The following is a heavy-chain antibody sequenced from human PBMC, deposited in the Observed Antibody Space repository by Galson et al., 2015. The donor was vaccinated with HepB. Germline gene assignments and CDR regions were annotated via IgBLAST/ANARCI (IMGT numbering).Heavy chain of an antibody. CDR2: IIPIFGTA. CDR1: GGTFSSYA. CDR3: AREGGGCYYDSSGYCPDAFDI. J-gene: IGHJ3*02. V-gene: IGHV1-69*05. D-gene: IGHD3-22*01. Sequence: SVKVSCKASGGTFSSYAISWVRQAPGQGLEWMGGIIPIFGTANYAQKFQGRVTITTDESTSTAYMELSSLRSEDTAVYYCAREGGGCYYDSSGYCPDAFDIWGQGTMVTVSS.